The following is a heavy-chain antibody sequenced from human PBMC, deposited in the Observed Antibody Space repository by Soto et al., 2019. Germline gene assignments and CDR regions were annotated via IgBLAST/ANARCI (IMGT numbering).Heavy chain of an antibody. CDR3: AKDIGHIITGSDGDAFDI. CDR1: GFTFDDYA. D-gene: IGHD1-20*01. CDR2: ISWNSGSI. J-gene: IGHJ3*02. V-gene: IGHV3-9*01. Sequence: GGSLRLSCAASGFTFDDYAMHWVRQAPGKGLEWVSGISWNSGSIGYADSVKGRFTISRDNAKNSLYLQMNSLRAEDTALYYCAKDIGHIITGSDGDAFDIWGQGTMVTVSS.